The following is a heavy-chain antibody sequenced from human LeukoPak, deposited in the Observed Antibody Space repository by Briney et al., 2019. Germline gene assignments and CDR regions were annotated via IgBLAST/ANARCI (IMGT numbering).Heavy chain of an antibody. Sequence: PSETLSLTCAVYGGSFSGYYWSWIRQPPGKGLEWIGEINHSGSTNYNPSLKSRVTISVDTSKNQFSLKLSSVTAADTAVYYCAGGTARQEVVGKSFDYWGQGTLVTVSS. V-gene: IGHV4-34*01. D-gene: IGHD2-15*01. CDR3: AGGTARQEVVGKSFDY. J-gene: IGHJ4*02. CDR1: GGSFSGYY. CDR2: INHSGST.